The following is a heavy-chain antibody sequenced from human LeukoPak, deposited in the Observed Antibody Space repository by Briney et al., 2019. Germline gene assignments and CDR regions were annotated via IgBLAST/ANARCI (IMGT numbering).Heavy chain of an antibody. Sequence: GGSLRLSCEASGFTFSIYWMHWVRQVPGKGLVWVSRINEYGSTTNYADSVKDRFIISRDNAENTLYLQMNSLRAEDSAVYYCARDVAGSGSRWGQGTLVTVSS. CDR1: GFTFSIYW. V-gene: IGHV3-74*01. J-gene: IGHJ4*02. CDR3: ARDVAGSGSR. D-gene: IGHD3-10*01. CDR2: INEYGSTT.